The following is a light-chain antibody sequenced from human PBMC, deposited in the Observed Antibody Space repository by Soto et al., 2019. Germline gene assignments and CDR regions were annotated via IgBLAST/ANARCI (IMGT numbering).Light chain of an antibody. V-gene: IGLV7-43*01. CDR1: TGAVTSGYY. J-gene: IGLJ7*01. CDR2: GTS. CDR3: LLYYGGAGV. Sequence: QAVVTREPSLTVSPGGTVTLTCASNTGAVTSGYYPNWFQQKPGQAPRALIYGTSNKHSWTPARFSGSLLGGKAALTLSGVQPEDEAEYYCLLYYGGAGVFGAGTLLTVL.